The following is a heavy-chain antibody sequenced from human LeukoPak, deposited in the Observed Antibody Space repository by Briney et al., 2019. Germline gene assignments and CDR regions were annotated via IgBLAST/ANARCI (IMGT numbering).Heavy chain of an antibody. V-gene: IGHV3-15*01. Sequence: GGSLRLSCGASGAIFRNLWMTWVRKDPGKGLEWVGRIISKYDGGTIDYAAPVKGRFTISRDDSRNTLYLEMNSLKTVDTAVYYCTTDPPRTGGRYRAVGGKGTTVTVS. J-gene: IGHJ6*03. CDR3: TTDPPRTGGRYRAV. D-gene: IGHD3-16*01. CDR1: GAIFRNLW. CDR2: IISKYDGGTI.